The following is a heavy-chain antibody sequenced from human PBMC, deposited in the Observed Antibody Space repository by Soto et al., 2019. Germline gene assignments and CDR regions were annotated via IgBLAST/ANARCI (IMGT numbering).Heavy chain of an antibody. V-gene: IGHV4-59*01. J-gene: IGHJ6*02. CDR3: ARDRTSRGSWMSYGMDV. CDR2: IYYSGST. CDR1: GGSISSYY. D-gene: IGHD3-10*01. Sequence: PSETLSLTCTVSGGSISSYYWSWIRQPPGKGLEWIGYIYYSGSTNYNPSLKSRVTISVDTSKNQFSLKLSSVTAADTAVYYCARDRTSRGSWMSYGMDVWGQGTTVTVSS.